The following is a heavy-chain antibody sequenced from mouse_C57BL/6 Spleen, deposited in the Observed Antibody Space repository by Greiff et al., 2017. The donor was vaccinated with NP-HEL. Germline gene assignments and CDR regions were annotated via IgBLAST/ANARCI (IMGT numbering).Heavy chain of an antibody. D-gene: IGHD1-1*01. CDR3: ARRALLDY. V-gene: IGHV1-50*01. CDR2: IDPSDSYT. CDR1: GYTFTSYW. Sequence: VQLQQPGAELVKPGASVKLSCKASGYTFTSYWMQWVKQRPGQGLEWIGEIDPSDSYTNYNQKFKGKATLTVDTSSSTAYMQLSSLTSEDSAVYYCARRALLDYWGQGTTRTVSS. J-gene: IGHJ2*01.